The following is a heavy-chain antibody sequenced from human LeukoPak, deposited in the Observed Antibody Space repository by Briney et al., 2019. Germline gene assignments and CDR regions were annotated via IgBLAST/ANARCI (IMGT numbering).Heavy chain of an antibody. D-gene: IGHD3-10*01. J-gene: IGHJ4*02. CDR1: GFTFSNYY. CDR2: ISSSGSTI. Sequence: GGSLRLSCAASGFTFSNYYMSWIRQAPGKGLEWVSYISSSGSTIYYADSVKGRFTISRDTAKNSLYLQMNSLRAEDTAVYYCARADGSGSYSPYFDYWGQGTLVTVSS. CDR3: ARADGSGSYSPYFDY. V-gene: IGHV3-11*01.